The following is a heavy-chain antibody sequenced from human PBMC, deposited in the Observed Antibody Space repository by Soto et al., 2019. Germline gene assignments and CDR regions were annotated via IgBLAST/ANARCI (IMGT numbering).Heavy chain of an antibody. CDR3: ARDARGYYDDRSGYYPNWFAP. J-gene: IGHJ5*02. CDR1: VGTFISSA. V-gene: IGHV1-69*01. D-gene: IGHD3-22*01. CDR2: IITIFGTA. Sequence: QVQLVQSGAEVQKPVSSVKVSCKESVGTFISSAISWVRQAPGQVLEWMGGIITIFGTANYAQQFQGRVTITWEESTSPAYLELSSLRSEDTAVYYCARDARGYYDDRSGYYPNWFAPWGQGTLVTVSS.